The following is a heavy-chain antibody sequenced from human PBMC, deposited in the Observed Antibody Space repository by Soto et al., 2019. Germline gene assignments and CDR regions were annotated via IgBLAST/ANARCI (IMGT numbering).Heavy chain of an antibody. J-gene: IGHJ6*02. V-gene: IGHV5-51*01. CDR1: GYRFTSHW. CDR2: IYPGDSDT. D-gene: IGHD2-2*01. Sequence: RGESLNISCKGSGYRFTSHWIGWVRQMPGKGLEWMGIIYPGDSDTRYSPSFQGRVTISVDTSMNTAYLQWSSLKASDSAMYYCARRLPADASDFYGHGMDFWGQGTTVTVSS. CDR3: ARRLPADASDFYGHGMDF.